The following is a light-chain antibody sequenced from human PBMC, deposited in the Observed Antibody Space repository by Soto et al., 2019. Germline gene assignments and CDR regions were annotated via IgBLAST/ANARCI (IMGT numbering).Light chain of an antibody. CDR3: QQLNSYPLT. V-gene: IGKV1-9*01. CDR1: QGISTY. CDR2: AAS. Sequence: DIQSTQSPSFLSASVGDRLTITCRASQGISTYLAWYQQKPGKAPEVLIFAASTLQSGVPSRFSGSGSGTEFTLTISSLQPEDFATYYCQQLNSYPLTFGPGTKVDFK. J-gene: IGKJ3*01.